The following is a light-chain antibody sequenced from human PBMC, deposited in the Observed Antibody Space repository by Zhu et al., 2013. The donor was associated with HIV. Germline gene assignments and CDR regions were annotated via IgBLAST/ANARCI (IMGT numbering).Light chain of an antibody. CDR1: QSVYRNY. CDR3: QRYGSSPWT. V-gene: IGKV3-20*01. J-gene: IGKJ1*01. Sequence: EFVLTQSPGTLSLSPGERATLSCRASQSVYRNYLAWYQQKPGQAPRLLIYGASSRATGIPDRFSGSGSGTDFTLTISRLEPEDFAVYYCQRYGSSPWTFGQGTKVEIK. CDR2: GAS.